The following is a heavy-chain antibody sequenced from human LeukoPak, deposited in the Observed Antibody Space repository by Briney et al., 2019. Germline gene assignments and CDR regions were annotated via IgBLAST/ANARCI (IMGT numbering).Heavy chain of an antibody. V-gene: IGHV1-69*04. D-gene: IGHD2-2*01. CDR3: ARDMPWGRGQPVYFDC. CDR1: GGTFSSYT. J-gene: IGHJ4*02. Sequence: SVKVSCKASGGTFSSYTISWVRQAPGQGLEWMGRIIPILGIANYAQKFQGRVTITADKSTSTAYMGLSSLRSEDTAVYYCARDMPWGRGQPVYFDCWGQGTLVTVSA. CDR2: IIPILGIA.